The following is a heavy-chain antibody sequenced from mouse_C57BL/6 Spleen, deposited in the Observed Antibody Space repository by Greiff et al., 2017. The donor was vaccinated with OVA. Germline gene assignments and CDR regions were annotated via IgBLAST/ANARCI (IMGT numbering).Heavy chain of an antibody. CDR1: GFTFSDAW. V-gene: IGHV6-6*01. CDR3: TRLSYYSNPYAMDY. D-gene: IGHD2-5*01. CDR2: IRNKANNHAT. J-gene: IGHJ4*01. Sequence: EVQLQESGGGLVQPGGSMKLSCAASGFTFSDAWMDWVRQSPEKGLEWVAEIRNKANNHATYYAESVKGRFTISRDDSKSSVYLQMNSLRAEDTGIYYCTRLSYYSNPYAMDYWGQGTSVTVSS.